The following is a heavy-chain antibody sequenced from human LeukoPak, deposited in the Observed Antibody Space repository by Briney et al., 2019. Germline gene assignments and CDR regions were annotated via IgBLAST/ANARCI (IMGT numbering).Heavy chain of an antibody. V-gene: IGHV3-23*01. D-gene: IGHD2-2*01. J-gene: IGHJ4*02. CDR1: GFTFSSYA. CDR2: ISGSGDST. CDR3: AKDGGEAKYCSTSCLFYFDY. Sequence: GGSLRLSCAASGFTFSSYALSWVRQAPGKGLEWVSTISGSGDSTYYADSVKGRFTISRDSSKNTLSLQMHSLRAEDTAVYYCAKDGGEAKYCSTSCLFYFDYWGQGTLVTVSS.